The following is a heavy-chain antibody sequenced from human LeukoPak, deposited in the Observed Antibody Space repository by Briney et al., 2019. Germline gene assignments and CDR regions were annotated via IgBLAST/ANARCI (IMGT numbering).Heavy chain of an antibody. CDR1: GGSISNYY. Sequence: KPSETLSLTCTVSGGSISNYYWSWIRQPPGKGLEWIGHIYYSGATKYNPSLKSRITISVDTSKNQFSLKLSSVTAADTAVYYCARSSSGWYGYYYYYYGMDVWGQGTTVTVSS. CDR3: ARSSSGWYGYYYYYYGMDV. CDR2: IYYSGAT. D-gene: IGHD6-19*01. V-gene: IGHV4-59*12. J-gene: IGHJ6*02.